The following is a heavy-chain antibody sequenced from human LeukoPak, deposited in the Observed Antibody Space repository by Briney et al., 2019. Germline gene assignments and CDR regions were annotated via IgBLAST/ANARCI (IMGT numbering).Heavy chain of an antibody. CDR2: ISSSGTYT. CDR3: ARRYCSSTTCTLDY. J-gene: IGHJ4*02. CDR1: GFTFSSYA. D-gene: IGHD2-2*01. V-gene: IGHV3-11*03. Sequence: GGSLRLSCAASGFTFSSYAMSWIRQAPGKGLEWISYISSSGTYTNYADSVEGRFTISRDNAKNSLYLQMNSLRAEDTALYYCARRYCSSTTCTLDYWGQGTLVTVSS.